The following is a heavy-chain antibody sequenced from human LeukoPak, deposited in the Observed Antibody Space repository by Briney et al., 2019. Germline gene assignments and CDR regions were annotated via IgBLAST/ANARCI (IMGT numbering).Heavy chain of an antibody. J-gene: IGHJ6*03. Sequence: PSETLSLTCTVSGGSISSYYWGWIRQPPGKGLEWIGYIYYSGSTNYNPSLKSRVTISVDTSKNQFSLKLSSVTAADTAVYYCARPATPGVFYYYMDVRGKGTTVTVSS. CDR2: IYYSGST. CDR1: GGSISSYY. CDR3: ARPATPGVFYYYMDV. V-gene: IGHV4-59*08. D-gene: IGHD6-13*01.